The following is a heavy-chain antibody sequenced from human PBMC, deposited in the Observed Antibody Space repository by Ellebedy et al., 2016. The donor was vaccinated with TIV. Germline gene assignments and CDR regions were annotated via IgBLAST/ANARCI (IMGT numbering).Heavy chain of an antibody. V-gene: IGHV3-74*01. CDR2: INIDGSTT. CDR1: GFTVSSNY. J-gene: IGHJ4*02. Sequence: PGGSLRLSCAASGFTVSSNYMSWVRQAPGKGLVWVSRINIDGSTTTYADSMKGRFTISRDNSKNTLYLQMNSLRAEDTAVYYCATNRDYKFGFWGQGTLVTVSS. D-gene: IGHD4-11*01. CDR3: ATNRDYKFGF.